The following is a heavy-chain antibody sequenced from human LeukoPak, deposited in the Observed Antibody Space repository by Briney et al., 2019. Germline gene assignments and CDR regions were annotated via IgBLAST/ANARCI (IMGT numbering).Heavy chain of an antibody. Sequence: PGGSLRLSCEDSGFSFSVYAMNWVRQAPGKGLEWISYVTSSGGTTYYADSVKGRFTISRDNAKNSLYLQMNSLRAEDTAVYYCAREGGSKNWFDPWGQGTLVTVSS. CDR3: AREGGSKNWFDP. D-gene: IGHD1-26*01. J-gene: IGHJ5*02. V-gene: IGHV3-48*03. CDR2: VTSSGGTT. CDR1: GFSFSVYA.